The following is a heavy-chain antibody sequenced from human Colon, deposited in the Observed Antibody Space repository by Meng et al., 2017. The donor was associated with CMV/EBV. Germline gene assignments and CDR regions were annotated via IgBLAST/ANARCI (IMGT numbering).Heavy chain of an antibody. D-gene: IGHD1-26*01. CDR3: AGGSYQAWELLHY. CDR1: GGSFSEYY. CDR2: IRHSGSTSC. V-gene: IGHV4-34*01. J-gene: IGHJ4*02. Sequence: QVQLQQWGAGLLKPSETLSLTCAVYGGSFSEYYWSWIRHPPGRGLEWIGEIRHSGSTSCSYNSSLKSRVTISIDTSKNQFSLELTSVTAVDTAVYYCAGGSYQAWELLHYWGQGTLVTVSS.